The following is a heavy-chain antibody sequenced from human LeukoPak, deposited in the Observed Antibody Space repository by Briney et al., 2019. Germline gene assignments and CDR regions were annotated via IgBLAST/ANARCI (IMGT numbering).Heavy chain of an antibody. CDR1: GFTFSNYG. J-gene: IGHJ6*04. D-gene: IGHD2-15*01. CDR2: IEYDGTDT. CDR3: ARNRLRATATYMDV. Sequence: GGSLRLSCAASGFTFSNYGMHWVRQAPGKGLDWVAFIEYDGTDTHFADSVRGRFTISRDNSEDTLYLQIITLRAVDTAVYYCARNRLRATATYMDVWGKGTTVTVSS. V-gene: IGHV3-30*02.